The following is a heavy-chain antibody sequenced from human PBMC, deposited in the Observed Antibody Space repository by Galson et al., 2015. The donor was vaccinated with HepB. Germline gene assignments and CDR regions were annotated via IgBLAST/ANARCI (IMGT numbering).Heavy chain of an antibody. CDR1: GYSFTSHW. CDR2: IDPSDSYT. Sequence: QSGAEVKKPGESLRISCKASGYSFTSHWISWVRQMPGKGLEWMGKIDPSDSYTHYSPSFQGHVTISEDRSVTTAYLQWSSLGASDTAVYYCARHKSARSQFDAWGQGTLVIASS. CDR3: ARHKSARSQFDA. J-gene: IGHJ5*02. V-gene: IGHV5-10-1*01.